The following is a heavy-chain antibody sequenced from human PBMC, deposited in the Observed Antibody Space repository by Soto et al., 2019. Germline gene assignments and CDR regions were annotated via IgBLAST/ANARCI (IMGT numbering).Heavy chain of an antibody. D-gene: IGHD5-12*01. V-gene: IGHV3-7*01. Sequence: GGSLRLSCVASGFTFSSYWMSWVRQGPGKGLEWVANINEDGSEKYCVDSVSGRFTISRDNAKNSLYLQMNSLRAEDTAIYYCVRDGYSGYDWAFDIRGQGTMVTVSS. CDR2: INEDGSEK. CDR1: GFTFSSYW. J-gene: IGHJ3*02. CDR3: VRDGYSGYDWAFDI.